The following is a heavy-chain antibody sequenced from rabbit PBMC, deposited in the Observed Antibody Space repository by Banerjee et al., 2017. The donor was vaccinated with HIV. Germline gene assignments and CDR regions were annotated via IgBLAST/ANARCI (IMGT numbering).Heavy chain of an antibody. J-gene: IGHJ4*01. V-gene: IGHV1S7*01. Sequence: QSLEESGGDLVKPGASLTLTCTASGFTLSSYVMSWVRQAPGKGLEWIGIIHAGKGSTEYASWVNGRFTISSDNAQNTVDLKMNSLTAADTATYFCARGGGGREDFNLWGPGTLVTVS. CDR2: IHAGKGST. CDR3: ARGGGGREDFNL. D-gene: IGHD4-1*01. CDR1: GFTLSSYV.